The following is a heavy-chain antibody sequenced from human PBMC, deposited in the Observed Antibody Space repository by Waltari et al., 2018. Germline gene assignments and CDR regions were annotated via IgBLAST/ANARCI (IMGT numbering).Heavy chain of an antibody. CDR1: GCTFSRYG. J-gene: IGHJ3*02. V-gene: IGHV3-33*06. Sequence: VQLVVYGGGVVQPGRSLRLSCAAPGCTFSRYGMPCIRQAPGKGLEWVAVIWYDGSNKYYADAVKGRFTISRDNSKNTLYLQMNSLRGDDTAVYYCANSHYGSDKSGAFDIWGQGTMVTVSS. CDR2: IWYDGSNK. D-gene: IGHD3-10*01. CDR3: ANSHYGSDKSGAFDI.